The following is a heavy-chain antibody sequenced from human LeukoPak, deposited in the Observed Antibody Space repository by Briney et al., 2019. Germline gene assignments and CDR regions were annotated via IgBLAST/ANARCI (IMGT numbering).Heavy chain of an antibody. CDR3: AKDLSNWNDVTTPDY. D-gene: IGHD1-1*01. CDR2: ISYDGSNK. CDR1: GFTFSSYG. V-gene: IGHV3-30*18. Sequence: GGSLRLSCAASGFTFSSYGMHWVRQAPGKGLEWVAFISYDGSNKYYPDSVKGRFTISRDNSKNTLYLQMNSLRAEDTAVYYCAKDLSNWNDVTTPDYWGQGTLVTVSS. J-gene: IGHJ4*02.